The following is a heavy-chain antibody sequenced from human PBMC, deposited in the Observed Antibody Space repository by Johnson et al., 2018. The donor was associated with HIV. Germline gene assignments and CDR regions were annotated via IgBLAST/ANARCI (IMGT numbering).Heavy chain of an antibody. D-gene: IGHD3-10*01. CDR3: AKDQRFRELLLYGAFDI. J-gene: IGHJ3*02. Sequence: VQLVESGGGLVKPGGSLRLSCAASGFTFSDYYMTWIRQAPGKGLEWLSFISSSGDIIRYADSVKGRFTISRDNSKNTLYLQMNSLRAEDTAVYYCAKDQRFRELLLYGAFDIWGQGTMVTVSS. CDR1: GFTFSDYY. CDR2: ISSSGDII. V-gene: IGHV3-11*04.